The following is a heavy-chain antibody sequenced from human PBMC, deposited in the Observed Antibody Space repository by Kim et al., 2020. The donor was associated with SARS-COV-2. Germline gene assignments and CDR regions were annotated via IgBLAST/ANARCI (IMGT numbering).Heavy chain of an antibody. V-gene: IGHV4-59*13. Sequence: SETLSLTCTVSGGSISSYYWSWIRQPPGKGLEWIGYIYYSGSTNYNPSLKSRVTISVDTSKNQFSLKLSSVTAADTVVYYCARAQPYYYGMDVWGQGTTVTVSS. CDR2: IYYSGST. J-gene: IGHJ6*02. CDR3: ARAQPYYYGMDV. CDR1: GGSISSYY.